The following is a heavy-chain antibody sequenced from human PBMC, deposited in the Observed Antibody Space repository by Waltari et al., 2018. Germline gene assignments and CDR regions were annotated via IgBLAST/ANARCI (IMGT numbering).Heavy chain of an antibody. D-gene: IGHD6-6*01. Sequence: QVQLQESGPGLVKPSETLSLTCAVSGYSISSGYYWGWIRPPPGKGLEWIGSIYHSGSTYYNPSLKSRVTISVDTSKNQFSLKLSSVTAADTAVYYCASQRYSSSHPHNWFDPWGQGTLVTVSS. CDR2: IYHSGST. J-gene: IGHJ5*02. CDR1: GYSISSGYY. V-gene: IGHV4-38-2*01. CDR3: ASQRYSSSHPHNWFDP.